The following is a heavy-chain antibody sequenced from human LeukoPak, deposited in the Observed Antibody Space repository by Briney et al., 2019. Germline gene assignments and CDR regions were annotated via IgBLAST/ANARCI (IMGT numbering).Heavy chain of an antibody. J-gene: IGHJ4*02. Sequence: SETLSLTCTVSGGSISSSSYYWGWIRQPPGKGLEWIGSIYYSGSTYYNPSLKSRVTISVDTPKNQFSLRLSSVTAADTAVYYCARHVNYYGSGRYFDYWGQGTLVTVSS. V-gene: IGHV4-39*01. D-gene: IGHD3-10*01. CDR2: IYYSGST. CDR3: ARHVNYYGSGRYFDY. CDR1: GGSISSSSYY.